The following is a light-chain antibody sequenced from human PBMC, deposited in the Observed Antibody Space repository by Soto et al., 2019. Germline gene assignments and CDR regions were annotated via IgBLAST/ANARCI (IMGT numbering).Light chain of an antibody. J-gene: IGKJ4*01. CDR2: DAS. CDR3: QHYGDSNPT. CDR1: QTITFNF. Sequence: IVLTQSPVTLSLSPGEVATLSCGASQTITFNFLAWYQQKPGLAPRLLVYDASIRADGIPDRFSGSVSGTDFTLTISRRGPEDFAFYYCQHYGDSNPTFGGGTRVEI. V-gene: IGKV3D-20*01.